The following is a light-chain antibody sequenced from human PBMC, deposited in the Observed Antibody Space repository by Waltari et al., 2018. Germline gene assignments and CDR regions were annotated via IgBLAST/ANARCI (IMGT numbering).Light chain of an antibody. CDR3: QQSYNNPRA. CDR1: QSINNY. Sequence: DIQMTQSPSSLSASVGDRVAITCRASQSINNYVNWYQQKPGKATKLLIYAASTLQSGVPSRFSGGGSGTDFTLTISSLQPEDFATYYCQQSYNNPRAFGQGTKVEIK. CDR2: AAS. V-gene: IGKV1-39*01. J-gene: IGKJ1*01.